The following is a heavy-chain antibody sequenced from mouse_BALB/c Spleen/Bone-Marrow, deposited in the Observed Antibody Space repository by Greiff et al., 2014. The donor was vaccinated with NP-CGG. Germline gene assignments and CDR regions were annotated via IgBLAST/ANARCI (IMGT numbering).Heavy chain of an antibody. Sequence: VQLQQSGPELVKPGASMKMSCKASGYTFTSYLMHWVKQKPGQGLEWIGYINPYNDGTKYNEKFKGKATLTSDKSSSTAYMELSSLTSEDSAVYYCARGGNYWYFDVWGAGTTVTVSS. D-gene: IGHD2-1*01. CDR3: ARGGNYWYFDV. CDR1: GYTFTSYL. V-gene: IGHV1-14*01. J-gene: IGHJ1*01. CDR2: INPYNDGT.